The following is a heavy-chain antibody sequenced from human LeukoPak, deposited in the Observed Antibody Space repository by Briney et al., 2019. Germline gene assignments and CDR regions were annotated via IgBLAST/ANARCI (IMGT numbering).Heavy chain of an antibody. CDR3: ARDCTIAAAGICYYYYYGMDV. CDR1: GVSISSYY. Sequence: PAETLSLTCSVSGVSISSYYLSWIGQPAGKGLEWIGRMYTIGSSNCNPPLKSGVTISVDTSKNQFSLKLTSVTAAHPAVYYCARDCTIAAAGICYYYYYGMDVWGQGTTVTVSS. D-gene: IGHD6-13*01. CDR2: MYTIGSS. J-gene: IGHJ6*02. V-gene: IGHV4-4*07.